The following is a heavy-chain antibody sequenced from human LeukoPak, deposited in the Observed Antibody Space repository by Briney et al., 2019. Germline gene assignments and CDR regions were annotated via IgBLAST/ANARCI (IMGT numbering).Heavy chain of an antibody. J-gene: IGHJ4*02. V-gene: IGHV3-23*01. CDR2: LRGNGDA. D-gene: IGHD3-16*01. Sequence: GGSLTLSCVASGFTFSSYAMSWVRETPARRLEWVSSLRGNGDAFYADSVKGRFTLSRDESRNTVYPQLNKLRVEDTAIYYCAKASWVSTADAVLWGQGTVVTVSS. CDR1: GFTFSSYA. CDR3: AKASWVSTADAVL.